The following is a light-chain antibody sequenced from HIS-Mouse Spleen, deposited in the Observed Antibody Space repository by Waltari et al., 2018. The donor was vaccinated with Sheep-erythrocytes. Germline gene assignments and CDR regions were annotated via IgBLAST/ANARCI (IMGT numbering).Light chain of an antibody. CDR2: GAS. CDR1: QSVSSSY. CDR3: QQYGSSRQQTFT. J-gene: IGKJ3*01. Sequence: EIVLTQSPGTLSLSPGERATLSCRASQSVSSSYLAWYQQKPGQAPRLLIYGASSRATGIPDMFSGSGSGTDFTLTISRLEPEDFAVYYCQQYGSSRQQTFTFGPGTKVDIK. V-gene: IGKV3-20*01.